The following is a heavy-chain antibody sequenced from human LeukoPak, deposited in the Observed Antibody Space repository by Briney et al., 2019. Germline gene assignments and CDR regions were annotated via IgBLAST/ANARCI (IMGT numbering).Heavy chain of an antibody. CDR3: ARVPYSGSYYDY. J-gene: IGHJ4*02. Sequence: SETLSLTCTVSGGSISSGGYYWSWIRQHPGKGLEWIGYIYHSGNTYYNPSLKSRVTISVDTSKNQFSLKLSSVTAADTAVYYCARVPYSGSYYDYWGQGTLVTVPS. CDR1: GGSISSGGYY. V-gene: IGHV4-31*03. D-gene: IGHD1-26*01. CDR2: IYHSGNT.